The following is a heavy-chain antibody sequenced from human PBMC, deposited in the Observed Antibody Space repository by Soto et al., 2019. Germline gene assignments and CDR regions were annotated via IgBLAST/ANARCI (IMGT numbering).Heavy chain of an antibody. V-gene: IGHV1-18*01. CDR2: ISAYNGNT. J-gene: IGHJ3*02. Sequence: QVQLVQSGAEVKKPGASVKVSCKASGYTFTSYGISWVRQAPGHGLEWMGWISAYNGNTNYAQKLQGRVTMTTDTSTSTAYMELRSLRSDDTAVYYCAIDLRGYCSGGSCYSGHAFDIWGQGTMVTVSS. D-gene: IGHD2-15*01. CDR3: AIDLRGYCSGGSCYSGHAFDI. CDR1: GYTFTSYG.